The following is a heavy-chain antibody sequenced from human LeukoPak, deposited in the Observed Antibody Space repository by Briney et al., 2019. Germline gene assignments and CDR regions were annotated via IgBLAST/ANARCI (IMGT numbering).Heavy chain of an antibody. V-gene: IGHV3-23*01. CDR2: ISGSGDST. CDR3: AKDGPVATMSTFDY. CDR1: GFTFSSFA. Sequence: GGSLRLSCAASGFTFSSFAMTWVRQAPGKGLEWVSTISGSGDSTCYADSVKGRFTISRDNSKNTLYLQMNSLRAEDTAVYYCAKDGPVATMSTFDYWGQGTLVTVSS. D-gene: IGHD5-24*01. J-gene: IGHJ4*02.